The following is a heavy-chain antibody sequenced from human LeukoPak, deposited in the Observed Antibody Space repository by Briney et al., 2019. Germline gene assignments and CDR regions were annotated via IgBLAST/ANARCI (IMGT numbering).Heavy chain of an antibody. CDR1: VYTFSMFA. J-gene: IGHJ4*02. D-gene: IGHD3-10*01. CDR2: LCSNGGST. CDR3: ARDGLDYYGWGSSSFDY. Sequence: PGGSLRLSRAASVYTFSMFAMHWVPEAPGKGREYVSALCSNGGSTYYANSVKSRFTISRDNSKNTLYLQMGSLRAEDMAVYYCARDGLDYYGWGSSSFDYWGQGTLVTVSS. V-gene: IGHV3-64*01.